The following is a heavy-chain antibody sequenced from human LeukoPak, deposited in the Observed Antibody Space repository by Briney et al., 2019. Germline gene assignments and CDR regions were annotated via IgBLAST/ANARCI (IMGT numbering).Heavy chain of an antibody. CDR2: ISGSGGST. D-gene: IGHD6-19*01. V-gene: IGHV3-23*01. Sequence: GGSLRLSCAASRFTFSNYAMSWVRQAPGKGLEWVSAISGSGGSTFYADSVKGRFTISRDNSKNTLYLQMNSLRAEDTAVYYCAKDLSVAVAGPYYGMDVWGQGTTVTVSS. CDR1: RFTFSNYA. CDR3: AKDLSVAVAGPYYGMDV. J-gene: IGHJ6*02.